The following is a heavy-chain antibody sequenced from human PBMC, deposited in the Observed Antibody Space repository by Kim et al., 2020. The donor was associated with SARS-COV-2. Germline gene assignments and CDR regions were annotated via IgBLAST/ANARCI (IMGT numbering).Heavy chain of an antibody. CDR2: IYYSGST. J-gene: IGHJ3*02. D-gene: IGHD1-26*01. CDR3: ARGGGARGSYYLGAFDI. Sequence: SETLSLTCTVSGGSISSGGYYWSWIRQHPGKGLEWIGYIYYSGSTYYNPSLKSRVTISVDTSKNQFSLKLSSVTAADTAVYYCARGGGARGSYYLGAFDIWGQGTMVTVSS. CDR1: GGSISSGGYY. V-gene: IGHV4-31*03.